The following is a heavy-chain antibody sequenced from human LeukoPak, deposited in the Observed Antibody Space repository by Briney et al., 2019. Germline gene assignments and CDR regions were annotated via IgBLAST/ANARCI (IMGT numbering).Heavy chain of an antibody. CDR1: GYTFTSYY. CDR3: ARECGQPNDAFDI. CDR2: INPSGGST. J-gene: IGHJ3*02. V-gene: IGHV1-46*01. D-gene: IGHD2-2*01. Sequence: VASVKVFCRAWGYTFTSYYMHWVRQAPGQGLEWMGIINPSGGSTSYAQKFQGRVTMTRDTSTSTVYMELSSLRSEDTAVYYCARECGQPNDAFDIWGQGTMVTVSS.